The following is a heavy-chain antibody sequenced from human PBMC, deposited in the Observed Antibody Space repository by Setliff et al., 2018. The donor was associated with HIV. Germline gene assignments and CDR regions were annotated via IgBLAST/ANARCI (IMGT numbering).Heavy chain of an antibody. Sequence: SETLSLTCAVSGGSISSYHWSWIRQPPGKGLEWIGYIYFSGSANYNPSLKSRVTISVDTSKIQFSLKLRSVTAADTAVYYCARGGKWLAFDYWGQGTLVTVSS. CDR1: GGSISSYH. J-gene: IGHJ4*02. D-gene: IGHD6-19*01. V-gene: IGHV4-59*13. CDR2: IYFSGSA. CDR3: ARGGKWLAFDY.